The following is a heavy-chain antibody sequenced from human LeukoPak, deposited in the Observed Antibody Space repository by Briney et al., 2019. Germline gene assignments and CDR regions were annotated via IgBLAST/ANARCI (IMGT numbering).Heavy chain of an antibody. CDR1: GGSISSSSYY. CDR2: IYYSGST. Sequence: SETLSLTCTVSGGSISSSSYYWGWIRQPPGKGLEWIGSIYYSGSTYYNPSLKSRVTISVDTSKNQFSLKLSSVTAPDTAVYCCARLAGPIAGLWELLRAIFDYGAQGTVVSVFS. CDR3: ARLAGPIAGLWELLRAIFDY. D-gene: IGHD1-26*01. J-gene: IGHJ4*02. V-gene: IGHV4-39*01.